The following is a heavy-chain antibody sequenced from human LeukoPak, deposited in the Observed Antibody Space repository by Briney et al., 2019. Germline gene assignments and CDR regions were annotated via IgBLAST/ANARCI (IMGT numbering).Heavy chain of an antibody. J-gene: IGHJ4*02. CDR1: GGSISSGGYS. CDR2: IYYSGST. Sequence: SETLSLTCAVSGGSISSGGYSWSWIRQPPGTGLEWIGYIYYSGSTYYNPSLKSRVTISVDTSKNQFSLKLSSVTAADTAVYYCAREGVRSDFDYWGQGTLVTVSS. D-gene: IGHD3-16*01. V-gene: IGHV4-30-4*07. CDR3: AREGVRSDFDY.